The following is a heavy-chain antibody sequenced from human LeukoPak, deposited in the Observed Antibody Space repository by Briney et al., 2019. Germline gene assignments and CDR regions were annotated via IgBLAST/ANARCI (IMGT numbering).Heavy chain of an antibody. J-gene: IGHJ4*02. CDR3: AKDIYIVGATAFDY. CDR2: ISYDGSHK. CDR1: GFTFSTYG. V-gene: IGHV3-30*18. D-gene: IGHD1-26*01. Sequence: PGGSLRLSCAASGFTFSTYGMHWVRQAPGKGLEWVAVISYDGSHKYYADSVKGRFTISRDNSKNTLYLQMNSLRGEDTAVYYCAKDIYIVGATAFDYWGQGTLVTVSS.